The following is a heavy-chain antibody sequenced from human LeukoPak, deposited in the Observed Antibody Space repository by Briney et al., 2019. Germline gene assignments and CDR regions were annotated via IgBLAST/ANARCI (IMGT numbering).Heavy chain of an antibody. J-gene: IGHJ4*02. CDR1: GYSISSGYY. V-gene: IGHV4-38-2*02. D-gene: IGHD2-8*01. Sequence: SETLSLTRTVSGYSISSGYYWGWIRQPPGKGLEWIGSIYHSGSTYYNPSLKSRVTISVDTSKNQFSLKLSSVTAADTAVYYCARAGLVYCTNGVCSYFDYWGQGTLVTVSS. CDR2: IYHSGST. CDR3: ARAGLVYCTNGVCSYFDY.